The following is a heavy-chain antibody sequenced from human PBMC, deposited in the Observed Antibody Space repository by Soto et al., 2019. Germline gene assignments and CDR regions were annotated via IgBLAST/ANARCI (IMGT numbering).Heavy chain of an antibody. CDR1: GGSITTGGYY. Sequence: SETLSLTCTVSGGSITTGGYYWSWIRQLPGKGLEWIGHRYYSESTYYNPSLKSRVSISLDTSKNQFSLKLSFVTAADTAMYYCARTKCSGGSCYSWSLDYWGQGSPVTVSS. CDR3: ARTKCSGGSCYSWSLDY. V-gene: IGHV4-31*03. J-gene: IGHJ4*02. D-gene: IGHD2-15*01. CDR2: RYYSEST.